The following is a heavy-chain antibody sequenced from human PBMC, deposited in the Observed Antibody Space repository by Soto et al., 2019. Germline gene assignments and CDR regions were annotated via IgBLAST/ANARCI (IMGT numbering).Heavy chain of an antibody. CDR1: GGSFSGYY. CDR2: INHSGST. J-gene: IGHJ6*02. Sequence: PSETLSLTCAVYGGSFSGYYWTWIRQPPGTGLEWIGEINHSGSTNYNPSLKSRVTISVDTSKNQFSLKLSSVTAADTAVYYCARDLMDYYDSSGYYTYYYGMDVWGQGTTVTVSS. CDR3: ARDLMDYYDSSGYYTYYYGMDV. D-gene: IGHD3-22*01. V-gene: IGHV4-34*01.